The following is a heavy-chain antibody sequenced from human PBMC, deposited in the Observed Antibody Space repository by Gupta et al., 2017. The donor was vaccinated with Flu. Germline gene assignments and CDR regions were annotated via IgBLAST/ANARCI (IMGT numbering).Heavy chain of an antibody. J-gene: IGHJ5*02. D-gene: IGHD2-2*01. Sequence: QITLKESGPTLVKPTQTLTLTCTFSGFSLSTSGVGVGSIRTPPGKALEWLALIYWDDDKRYSPSLKSRLTITKDTSKNQVVLTMTNMDPVDTATYYCAHTVGRDIVVVPAGGWFDPWGQGTLVTVSS. V-gene: IGHV2-5*02. CDR1: GFSLSTSGVG. CDR2: IYWDDDK. CDR3: AHTVGRDIVVVPAGGWFDP.